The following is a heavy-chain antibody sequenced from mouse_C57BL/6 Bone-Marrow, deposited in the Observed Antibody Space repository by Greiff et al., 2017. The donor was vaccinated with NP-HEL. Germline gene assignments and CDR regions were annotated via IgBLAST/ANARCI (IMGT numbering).Heavy chain of an antibody. Sequence: QVQLQQPGAELVKPGASVKMSCKASGYTFTSYWITWVKQRPGQGLEWIGDIYPGSGSTNYNEKFKSKATLTVDTSSTTAYMQLSSLTSEDSAVYYCHYDGSSYRYFDGWGTATTVTVSS. D-gene: IGHD1-1*01. CDR1: GYTFTSYW. J-gene: IGHJ1*03. CDR3: HYDGSSYRYFDG. CDR2: IYPGSGST. V-gene: IGHV1-55*01.